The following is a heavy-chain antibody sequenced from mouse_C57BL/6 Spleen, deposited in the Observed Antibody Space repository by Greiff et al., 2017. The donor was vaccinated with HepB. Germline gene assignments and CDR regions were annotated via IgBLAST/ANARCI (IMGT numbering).Heavy chain of an antibody. V-gene: IGHV5-17*01. D-gene: IGHD2-1*01. Sequence: EVQLVESGGGLVKPGGSLKLSCAASGFTFSDYGMHWVRQAPEKGLEWVAYISSGSSTIYYADTVKGRFTISRDNAKNTLFLQMTSLRSEDTAMDYCARKSGVTHYFDYWGQGTTLTVSS. CDR1: GFTFSDYG. J-gene: IGHJ2*01. CDR2: ISSGSSTI. CDR3: ARKSGVTHYFDY.